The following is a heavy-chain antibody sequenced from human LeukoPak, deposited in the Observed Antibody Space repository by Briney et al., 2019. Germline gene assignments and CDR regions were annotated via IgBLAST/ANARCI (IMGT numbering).Heavy chain of an antibody. Sequence: ASVKVSCKASGYTFIDYYIHWVRQAAGQGLEWMGWNNPNSGATDYARKFQDRVTMTRDTSTNTAYMELSGLRSDDTAVYYCARPMLRITGTTPHRARTADRDYRTRAFDYWGQGTLVTVSS. V-gene: IGHV1-2*02. D-gene: IGHD1-20*01. CDR1: GYTFIDYY. J-gene: IGHJ4*02. CDR2: NNPNSGAT. CDR3: ARPMLRITGTTPHRARTADRDYRTRAFDY.